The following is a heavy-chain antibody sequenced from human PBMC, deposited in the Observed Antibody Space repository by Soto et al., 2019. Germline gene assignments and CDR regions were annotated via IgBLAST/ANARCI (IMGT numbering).Heavy chain of an antibody. D-gene: IGHD6-6*01. Sequence: SETLSLTCTVSGGSISSSSYYWGWIRQPPGKGLEWIGSIYYSGSTYYNPSLKSRVTISVDTSKNQFSLKLSSVTAADTAVYYCARHNNEYRSSGYFDYWGQGTLVTGSS. CDR1: GGSISSSSYY. J-gene: IGHJ4*02. V-gene: IGHV4-39*01. CDR2: IYYSGST. CDR3: ARHNNEYRSSGYFDY.